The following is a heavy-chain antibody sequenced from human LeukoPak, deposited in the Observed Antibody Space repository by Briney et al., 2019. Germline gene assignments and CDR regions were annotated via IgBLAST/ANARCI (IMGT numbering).Heavy chain of an antibody. CDR1: GASFSGYY. CDR3: ARDQYYYGSGSYIDY. J-gene: IGHJ4*02. D-gene: IGHD3-10*01. CDR2: ISHSGST. Sequence: SETLSLTCAVYGASFSGYYWSWIRPPPGKVLEWIGEISHSGSTNYNPSLKSRVTMSADTSKNQFSPKLSSVIAADTAVYYCARDQYYYGSGSYIDYWGQGTLVSVS. V-gene: IGHV4-34*01.